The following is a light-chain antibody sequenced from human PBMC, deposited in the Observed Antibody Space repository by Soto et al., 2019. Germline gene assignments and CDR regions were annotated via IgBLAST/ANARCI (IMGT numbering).Light chain of an antibody. CDR3: QQYNNWPPWT. Sequence: RLIRQSPATVSVSPGERDTLSCRASQSISKNLAWYQQKPGQAPRLLIYDASTRATGIPARFSGSGSGTEFTLTISGLQSEDFAVYYCQQYNNWPPWTFGQGTKVEIK. CDR2: DAS. CDR1: QSISKN. J-gene: IGKJ1*01. V-gene: IGKV3-15*01.